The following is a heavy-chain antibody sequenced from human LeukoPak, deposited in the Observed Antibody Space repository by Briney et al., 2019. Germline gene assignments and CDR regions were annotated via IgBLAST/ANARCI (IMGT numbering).Heavy chain of an antibody. CDR1: GGSISSYY. CDR3: ARHDQAGDYFDY. J-gene: IGHJ4*02. Sequence: PETLSLTCTVSGGSISSYYWSWIRQPPGKGLEWIGYIYTSGSTNYNPSLKSRVTISVDTSKNQFSLKLSSVTAADTAVYYCARHDQAGDYFDYWGQGTLVTVSS. D-gene: IGHD3-16*01. CDR2: IYTSGST. V-gene: IGHV4-4*09.